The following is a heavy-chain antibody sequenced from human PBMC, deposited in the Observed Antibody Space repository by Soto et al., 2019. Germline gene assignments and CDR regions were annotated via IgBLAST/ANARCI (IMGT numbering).Heavy chain of an antibody. Sequence: EASLKISCKGSGYSFTSYWLGCVRQMPGKGLDWMVISYPGDSDTRYSPSFQGQVTISADKSISTAYLQCSSLKASDTAMYYCARVDYAYGLDFWGRGTTVTVSS. D-gene: IGHD4-17*01. CDR1: GYSFTSYW. V-gene: IGHV5-51*01. J-gene: IGHJ6*02. CDR2: SYPGDSDT. CDR3: ARVDYAYGLDF.